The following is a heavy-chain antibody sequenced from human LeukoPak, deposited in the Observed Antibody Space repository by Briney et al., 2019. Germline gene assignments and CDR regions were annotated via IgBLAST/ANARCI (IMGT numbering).Heavy chain of an antibody. J-gene: IGHJ4*02. CDR2: INSDGRST. CDR1: GFTFSGYG. CDR3: ARDLTKGGEGLFDY. V-gene: IGHV3-74*01. Sequence: PGGSLRLSCAVSGFTFSGYGMSWVRQAPGKGLVWVSRINSDGRSTSYADSVKGRFTISRDNAKDTLYLQMNSLRAEDTAVYYCARDLTKGGEGLFDYWGQGTLVTVSS. D-gene: IGHD3-9*01.